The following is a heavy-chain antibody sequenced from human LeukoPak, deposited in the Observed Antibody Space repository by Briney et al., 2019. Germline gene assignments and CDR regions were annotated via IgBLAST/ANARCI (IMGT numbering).Heavy chain of an antibody. CDR2: ISCGGSYI. CDR3: ARVQGDMVRGVIIFGYYFDY. CDR1: GFTFSSYS. J-gene: IGHJ4*02. Sequence: GGSLRLSCAASGFTFSSYSMNWVRQAPGKGLEWVSSISCGGSYIYYADSVKGRFTISRDNAKNSLYLQMNSLRAEDTAVYYCARVQGDMVRGVIIFGYYFDYWGQGTLVTVSS. V-gene: IGHV3-21*01. D-gene: IGHD3-10*01.